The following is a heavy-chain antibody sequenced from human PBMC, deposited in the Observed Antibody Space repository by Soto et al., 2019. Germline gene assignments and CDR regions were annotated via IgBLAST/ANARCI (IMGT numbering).Heavy chain of an antibody. CDR2: IKQDGSEK. CDR3: ARDCSSTSCYSLYYYYYGMDV. J-gene: IGHJ6*02. V-gene: IGHV3-7*01. CDR1: GFTFSSYW. Sequence: EVQLVESGGGLVQPGGSLRLSCAASGFTFSSYWMSWVRQAPGKGLEWVANIKQDGSEKYYVDSVKGRFTISRDNAKNSLYLQMNSLRAEDTAVYCCARDCSSTSCYSLYYYYYGMDVWGQGTTVTVSS. D-gene: IGHD2-2*02.